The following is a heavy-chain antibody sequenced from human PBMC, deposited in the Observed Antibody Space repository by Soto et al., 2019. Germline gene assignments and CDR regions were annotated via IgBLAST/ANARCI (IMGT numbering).Heavy chain of an antibody. CDR1: GYTFTSYD. D-gene: IGHD6-13*01. J-gene: IGHJ5*02. Sequence: ASVKVSCKASGYTFTSYDINWVLQATGQGLEWMGWMNPNSGNTGYAQKFQGRVTMTRNTSISTAYMELSSLRSEDTAVYYCARVGTGAAWYQWFGPWGQGTLVTVSS. V-gene: IGHV1-8*01. CDR2: MNPNSGNT. CDR3: ARVGTGAAWYQWFGP.